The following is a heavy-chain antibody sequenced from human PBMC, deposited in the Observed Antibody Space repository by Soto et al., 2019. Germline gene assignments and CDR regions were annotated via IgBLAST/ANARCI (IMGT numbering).Heavy chain of an antibody. D-gene: IGHD3-16*01. Sequence: QAHLEQSGAELKRPGASVKVSCKASGYTFSDFDINWLRQASGQGPEWMGWMNAKSGDTFFPQRIQGKFNMTWDTSLSTAYMEVGSLTSDDTASYYCARGNPFNYAGFDVWGQGTTVAVSS. CDR2: MNAKSGDT. CDR1: GYTFSDFD. J-gene: IGHJ6*02. CDR3: ARGNPFNYAGFDV. V-gene: IGHV1-8*01.